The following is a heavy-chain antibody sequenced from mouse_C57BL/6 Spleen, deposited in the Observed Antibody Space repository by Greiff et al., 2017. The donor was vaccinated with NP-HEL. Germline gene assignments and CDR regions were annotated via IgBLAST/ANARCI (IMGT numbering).Heavy chain of an antibody. V-gene: IGHV3-1*01. J-gene: IGHJ4*01. D-gene: IGHD3-3*01. CDR3: ARGGTGYAMDY. CDR2: ISYSGST. Sequence: EVKLVESGPGMVKPSQSLSLTCTVTGYSITSGYDWHWIRHFPGNKLEWMGYISYSGSTNYNPSLKSRIPITHDTSTNHFFMKLNSVTTEDTATYYCARGGTGYAMDYWGQGTSVTVSS. CDR1: GYSITSGYD.